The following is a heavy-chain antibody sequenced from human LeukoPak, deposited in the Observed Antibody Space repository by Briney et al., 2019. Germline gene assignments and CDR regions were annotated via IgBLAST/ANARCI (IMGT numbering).Heavy chain of an antibody. V-gene: IGHV4-34*01. CDR1: GGSFSGYY. J-gene: IGHJ5*02. Sequence: SETLSLTRAVYGGSFSGYYWSWIRQPPGKGLEWIGEINHSGSTNYNPSLKSRVAISVDTSKNQFSLKLSSVTVADTAVYYCARTPLRGATFFTSYPNWFDTWGQGTLVTVSS. CDR2: INHSGST. CDR3: ARTPLRGATFFTSYPNWFDT. D-gene: IGHD3-10*01.